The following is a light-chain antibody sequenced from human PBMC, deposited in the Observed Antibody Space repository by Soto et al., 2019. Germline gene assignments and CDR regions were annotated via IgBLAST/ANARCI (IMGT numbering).Light chain of an antibody. V-gene: IGKV1-33*01. J-gene: IGKJ3*01. CDR1: RDIGNY. CDR3: QQYDNLLFT. Sequence: DIQMTQSPSSRSESVGDRVTITCQASRDIGNYLNWYQQKPGKAPKLLIYDASNLETGVPSRFSGSGSGTDFTFTISSLQPEDIATYYCQQYDNLLFTFGPGTKVDIK. CDR2: DAS.